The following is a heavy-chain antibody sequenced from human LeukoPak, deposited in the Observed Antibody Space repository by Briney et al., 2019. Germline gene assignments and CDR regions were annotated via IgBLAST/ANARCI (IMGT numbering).Heavy chain of an antibody. CDR2: VNLQGST. J-gene: IGHJ4*02. Sequence: SETLSLTCGVSGGSISNTNWWTWVRQRPGKGLEWIGEVNLQGSTNYNLSLKSRVAISVDKSENHISLKLTSVTAADTAVYYCAREGGPYRPLDYSGQGTLVTVAS. CDR3: AREGGPYRPLDY. CDR1: GGSISNTNW. V-gene: IGHV4-4*02.